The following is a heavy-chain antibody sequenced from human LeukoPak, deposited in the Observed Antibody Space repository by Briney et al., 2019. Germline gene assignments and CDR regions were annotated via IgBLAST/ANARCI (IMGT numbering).Heavy chain of an antibody. V-gene: IGHV4-4*07. CDR1: GGSVSSSY. Sequence: SETLSLTCTVSGGSVSSSYWSWIRQPAGKGLEWIGRIFTTGSTNYNPSLKSRVTMSVDTSKNQFSLKLSSVTAADTAVYYCARGVVAAAGRTFDCWGQGTLVTVSS. D-gene: IGHD6-13*01. J-gene: IGHJ4*02. CDR3: ARGVVAAAGRTFDC. CDR2: IFTTGST.